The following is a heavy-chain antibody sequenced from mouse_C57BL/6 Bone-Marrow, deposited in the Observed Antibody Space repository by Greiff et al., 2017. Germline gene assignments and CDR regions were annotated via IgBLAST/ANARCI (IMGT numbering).Heavy chain of an antibody. CDR1: GFTFSSYA. D-gene: IGHD1-1*01. V-gene: IGHV5-9-1*02. J-gene: IGHJ4*01. CDR3: TRDSSYYYGSSYGVDY. Sequence: EVMLVESGEGLVKPGGSLKLSCAASGFTFSSYAMSWVRQTPEKRLEWVAYISSGGDYIYYADTVKGRFTISRDNARNTLYLQMSSLKSEDTAMYYCTRDSSYYYGSSYGVDYWGQGTSVTVSS. CDR2: ISSGGDYI.